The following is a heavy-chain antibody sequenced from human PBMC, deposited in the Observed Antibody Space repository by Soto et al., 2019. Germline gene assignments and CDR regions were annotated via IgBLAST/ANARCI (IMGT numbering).Heavy chain of an antibody. CDR3: AHAYGGRSLY. D-gene: IGHD1-26*01. J-gene: IGHJ4*02. Sequence: QITLKESGPTLVKPTQTLTLTCTFSGFSLTTDRVGVGWIRQPPGEALEWLAVIYWDDSKTYRPSRESRLTIPKDTSKNRVALTMTNMESLATATYYCAHAYGGRSLYWGQGTLVTVSS. V-gene: IGHV2-5*02. CDR1: GFSLTTDRVG. CDR2: IYWDDSK.